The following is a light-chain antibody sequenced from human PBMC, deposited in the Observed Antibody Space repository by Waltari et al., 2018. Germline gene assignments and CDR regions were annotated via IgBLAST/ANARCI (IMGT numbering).Light chain of an antibody. J-gene: IGKJ2*01. CDR3: QQSYNTPYT. Sequence: DIQMTQSPSSLSASVGDRVTITCRASQNITTYLNWYQQKPGKAPKLRIYVASSLQSGVPSRFSGSGSGTDFSLTISSLQPEDFTTYYCQQSYNTPYTFGQGTKLEIK. CDR2: VAS. V-gene: IGKV1-39*01. CDR1: QNITTY.